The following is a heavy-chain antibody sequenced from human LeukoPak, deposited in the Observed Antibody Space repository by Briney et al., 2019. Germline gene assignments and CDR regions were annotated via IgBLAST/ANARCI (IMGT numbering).Heavy chain of an antibody. V-gene: IGHV3-43*02. CDR1: GFTFDEYA. D-gene: IGHD3-10*01. Sequence: GGSLRLSCAASGFTFDEYAMHWVRQAPGKGLEWVSLISGDGESTYYADSVKGRFTISRDNSKNSLHLQMNSLRADDTALYYCAKTPRNYGSGSYSWFDPWGQGTPVTVPS. CDR3: AKTPRNYGSGSYSWFDP. J-gene: IGHJ5*02. CDR2: ISGDGEST.